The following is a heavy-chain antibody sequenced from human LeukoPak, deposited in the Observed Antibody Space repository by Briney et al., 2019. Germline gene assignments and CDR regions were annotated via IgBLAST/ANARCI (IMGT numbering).Heavy chain of an antibody. CDR3: AKGERAAAAGDWDY. V-gene: IGHV3-23*01. D-gene: IGHD6-13*01. J-gene: IGHJ4*02. CDR1: GFTFSDYA. CDR2: ISGSGGST. Sequence: GGSLRLSCVVSGFTFSDYAMSWVRQAPGKGLEWVSAISGSGGSTYYADSVKGRFTISRDNSKNTLYLQMNSLRAEDTAVYYCAKGERAAAAGDWDYWGQGTLVTVSS.